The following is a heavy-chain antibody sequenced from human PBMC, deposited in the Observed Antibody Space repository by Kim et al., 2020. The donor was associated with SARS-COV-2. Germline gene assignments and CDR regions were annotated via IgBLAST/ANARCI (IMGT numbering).Heavy chain of an antibody. CDR1: GFTFDDYT. Sequence: GGSLRLSCAASGFTFDDYTMHWVRQAPGKGLEWVSLISWDGGSTYYADSVKGRFTISRDNSKNSLYLQMNSLRTEDTALYYCAKDNSAAFTMVRGVIPYYFDYWGQGTLVTVSS. D-gene: IGHD3-10*01. CDR3: AKDNSAAFTMVRGVIPYYFDY. CDR2: ISWDGGST. J-gene: IGHJ4*02. V-gene: IGHV3-43*01.